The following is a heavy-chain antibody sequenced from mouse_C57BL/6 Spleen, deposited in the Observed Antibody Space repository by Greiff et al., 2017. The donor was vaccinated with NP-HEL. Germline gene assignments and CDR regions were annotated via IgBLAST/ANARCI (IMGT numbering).Heavy chain of an antibody. CDR1: GYTFTNYW. D-gene: IGHD2-3*01. J-gene: IGHJ4*01. CDR3: ARWLGDGYYDAMDY. CDR2: IYPGGGYT. V-gene: IGHV1-63*01. Sequence: QVQLQQSGAELVRPGPSVKMSCKASGYTFTNYWIGWAKQRPGHGLEWIGDIYPGGGYTNYNEKFKGKATLTADKSSSTAYMQFSSLTSEDSAIYYCARWLGDGYYDAMDYWGQGTSVTVSS.